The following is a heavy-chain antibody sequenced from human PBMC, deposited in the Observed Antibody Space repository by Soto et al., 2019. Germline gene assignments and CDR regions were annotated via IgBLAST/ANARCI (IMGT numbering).Heavy chain of an antibody. CDR1: GYTFTTYA. V-gene: IGHV1-3*01. Sequence: QVRLVQSGAEVKKPGASVKLSCKASGYTFTTYAVHWVRQAPGQSLEWMGWINAGNGNTKYSQKFQGRVTITRDTSATTAYMELSSLRSEDTAVYYCARAGDDCSTTNCYMIDYWGQGTLVTVSS. J-gene: IGHJ4*02. D-gene: IGHD2-2*02. CDR2: INAGNGNT. CDR3: ARAGDDCSTTNCYMIDY.